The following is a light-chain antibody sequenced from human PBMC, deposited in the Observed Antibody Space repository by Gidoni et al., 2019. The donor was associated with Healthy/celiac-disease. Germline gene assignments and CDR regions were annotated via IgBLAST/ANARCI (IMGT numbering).Light chain of an antibody. Sequence: EIVLTQSPGTRSLSPGERATLSCRASQSVSSGYLAWYQQKPGQAPRLLIYGASSRATGIPDRFSCSGSGTDFTLTISRLEPEDFAVYYCQQYGSSPVTFGPGTKVEIK. V-gene: IGKV3-20*01. CDR3: QQYGSSPVT. J-gene: IGKJ3*01. CDR2: GAS. CDR1: QSVSSGY.